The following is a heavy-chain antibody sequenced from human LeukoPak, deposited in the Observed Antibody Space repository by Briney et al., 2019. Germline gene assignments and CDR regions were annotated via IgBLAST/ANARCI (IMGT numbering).Heavy chain of an antibody. CDR3: ARDGISRYGAFDI. D-gene: IGHD5-18*01. CDR2: INPSGGST. CDR1: GYPFTAYY. V-gene: IGHV1-46*01. Sequence: AASVKVSCKAIGYPFTAYYMYWVRQGPGQGPEWMGIINPSGGSTSYAQKFQGRVTMTRDMSTNTVYMELSSLRSDDTAVYYCARDGISRYGAFDIWGHGTMITVSS. J-gene: IGHJ3*02.